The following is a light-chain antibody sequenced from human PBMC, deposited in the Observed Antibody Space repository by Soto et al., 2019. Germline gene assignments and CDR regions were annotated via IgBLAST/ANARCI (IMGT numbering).Light chain of an antibody. V-gene: IGLV1-47*01. CDR3: AAWDDSLSGSYV. CDR1: SSNIGNNY. J-gene: IGLJ1*01. Sequence: QSVLTQPPSASGTPGQRVTVSCSGSSSNIGNNYGFWYQHLPGTAPKLLIYRNDQRPSGVSARFSGSKSGTSASLAISGLRSEDEADYYCAAWDDSLSGSYVFGPGTKLTVL. CDR2: RND.